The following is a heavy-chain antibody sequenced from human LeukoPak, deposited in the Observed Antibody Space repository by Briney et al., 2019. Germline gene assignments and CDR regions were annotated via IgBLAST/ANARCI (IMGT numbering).Heavy chain of an antibody. CDR1: GFTFSSYA. J-gene: IGHJ4*02. Sequence: GGSLRLSCAASGFTFSSYAMSWVRQAPGKGLEWVSSISRTSEYIHYADSVRGRFAISRDNAKNSVYLQMNSLRAEDPAVYFCAGGGDFDYWGQGILVTVSA. CDR3: AGGGDFDY. V-gene: IGHV3-21*01. CDR2: ISRTSEYI. D-gene: IGHD3-16*01.